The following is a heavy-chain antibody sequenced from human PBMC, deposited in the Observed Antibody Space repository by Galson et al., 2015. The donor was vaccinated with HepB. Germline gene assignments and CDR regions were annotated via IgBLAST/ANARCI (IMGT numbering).Heavy chain of an antibody. V-gene: IGHV3-30*04. J-gene: IGHJ4*02. D-gene: IGHD6-13*01. CDR2: ISYDGSNK. CDR1: GFTFSSYA. CDR3: ARAGSSSSRYGYFDS. Sequence: SLRLSCAASGFTFSSYAMHWVRQAPGKGLEWVAVISYDGSNKYYADSVKGRFTISRDNSKNTLYLQMNSLRAEDTAVYYCARAGSSSSRYGYFDSWCQGTLVTVS.